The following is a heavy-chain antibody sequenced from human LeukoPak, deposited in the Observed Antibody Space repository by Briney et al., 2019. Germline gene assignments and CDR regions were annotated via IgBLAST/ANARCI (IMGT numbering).Heavy chain of an antibody. Sequence: GGSLRLSCAASGFTFSSYGMHWVRQAPGKGLERVAVISYDGSNKYYADSVKGRFTISRDNSKNTLYLQMNSLRAEDTAVYYCAKLIYDSSVDYWGQGTLVTVSS. J-gene: IGHJ4*02. CDR1: GFTFSSYG. CDR2: ISYDGSNK. V-gene: IGHV3-30*18. CDR3: AKLIYDSSVDY. D-gene: IGHD3-16*01.